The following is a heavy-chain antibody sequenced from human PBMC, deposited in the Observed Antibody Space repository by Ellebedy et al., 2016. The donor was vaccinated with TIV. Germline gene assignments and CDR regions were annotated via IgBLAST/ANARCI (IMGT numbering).Heavy chain of an antibody. CDR3: ASTRAIFGVVINPFDI. V-gene: IGHV5-10-1*01. CDR2: IDPSDSYT. D-gene: IGHD3-3*01. J-gene: IGHJ3*02. Sequence: GESLKISXKGSGYSFTSYWIGWVRQMPGKGLEWMGRIDPSDSYTNYSPSFQGHVTISADKSISTAYLQWSSLKASDTAMYYCASTRAIFGVVINPFDIWGQGTMVTVSS. CDR1: GYSFTSYW.